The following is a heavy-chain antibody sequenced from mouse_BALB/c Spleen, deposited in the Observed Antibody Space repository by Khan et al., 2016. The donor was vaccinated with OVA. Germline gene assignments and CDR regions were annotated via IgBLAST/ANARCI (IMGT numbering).Heavy chain of an antibody. Sequence: VRLQQSGPELVKPGTSVKIPCKASGYIFTDYNMAWVKQSPGKSLEWIGDIFPNNGDTVYNQKFKGKASLTVDKSSNTAYMDLRSLTSDDTAVFYWARHGYGGFAYWGQGNPVTVSA. J-gene: IGHJ3*01. D-gene: IGHD2-2*01. CDR3: ARHGYGGFAY. CDR2: IFPNNGDT. CDR1: GYIFTDYN. V-gene: IGHV1-18*01.